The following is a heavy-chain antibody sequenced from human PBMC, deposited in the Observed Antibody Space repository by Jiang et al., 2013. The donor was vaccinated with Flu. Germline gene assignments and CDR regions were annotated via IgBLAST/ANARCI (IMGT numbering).Heavy chain of an antibody. V-gene: IGHV2-5*02. Sequence: KPTQTLTLTCTFSGFSLSTSGVGVGWIRQPPGKALEWLALIYWDDDKRYSPSLKSRLTITKDTSKNQVVLTMTNMDPVDTATYYCAHNALYVGDYPYYYYYGMDVWGQGTTVTVSS. CDR2: IYWDDDK. J-gene: IGHJ6*02. CDR1: GFSLSTSGVG. D-gene: IGHD4-17*01. CDR3: AHNALYVGDYPYYYYYGMDV.